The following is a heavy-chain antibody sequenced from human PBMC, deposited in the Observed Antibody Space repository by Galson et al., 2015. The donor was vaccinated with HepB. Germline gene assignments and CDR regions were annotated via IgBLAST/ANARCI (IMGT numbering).Heavy chain of an antibody. Sequence: TLSLTCTVSGGSLSGSYWSWTRQPPGKGLEWIGYIYYSGNTNYNPSLKSRVTMSLDISKNQFSLKLSSVTAADTAVYYCARSGTSTSWLYYYYGMDVWGQGTTVTVSS. CDR1: GGSLSGSY. D-gene: IGHD2-2*01. V-gene: IGHV4-59*01. CDR3: ARSGTSTSWLYYYYGMDV. CDR2: IYYSGNT. J-gene: IGHJ6*02.